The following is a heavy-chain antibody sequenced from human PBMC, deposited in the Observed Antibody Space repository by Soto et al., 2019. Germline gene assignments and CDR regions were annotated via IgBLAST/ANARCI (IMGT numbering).Heavy chain of an antibody. V-gene: IGHV4-31*03. CDR3: ARSLVGATTLGFDY. J-gene: IGHJ4*02. D-gene: IGHD1-26*01. CDR2: IYYSGST. CDR1: GGSISSGGYY. Sequence: TLSLTCTVFGGSISSGGYYWSWIRQHPGKGLEWIGYIYYSGSTYYNPSLKSRVTISVDTSKNQFSLKLSSVTAADTAVYYCARSLVGATTLGFDYWGQGTLVTVSS.